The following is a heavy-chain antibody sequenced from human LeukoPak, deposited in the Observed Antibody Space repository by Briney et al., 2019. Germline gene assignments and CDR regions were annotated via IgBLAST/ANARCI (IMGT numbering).Heavy chain of an antibody. CDR2: IKQDGSEK. D-gene: IGHD3-22*01. Sequence: PGGSLRLSCAGSGFTPSSHGMSWVRQAPGKGLEWVANIKQDGSEKYYVDSMKGRFTISRDNAKNSLYLQMNSLRAEDTAVYYCARGKYYYDSTGYYPGGDYWGQGTLVTVSS. CDR1: GFTPSSHG. CDR3: ARGKYYYDSTGYYPGGDY. V-gene: IGHV3-7*01. J-gene: IGHJ4*02.